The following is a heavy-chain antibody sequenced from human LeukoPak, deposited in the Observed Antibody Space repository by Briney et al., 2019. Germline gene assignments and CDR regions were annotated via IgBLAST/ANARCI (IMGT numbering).Heavy chain of an antibody. Sequence: SETLSLTCTVSGGSISSYYCSWIRQPPGKGLEWIGYIYYSGSTNYNPSLKSRVTISVGTSKNQFSLKLSSVTAADTAVYYCAREISGYDRMIDYWGQGTLVTVSS. V-gene: IGHV4-59*12. CDR1: GGSISSYY. CDR2: IYYSGST. D-gene: IGHD5-12*01. CDR3: AREISGYDRMIDY. J-gene: IGHJ4*02.